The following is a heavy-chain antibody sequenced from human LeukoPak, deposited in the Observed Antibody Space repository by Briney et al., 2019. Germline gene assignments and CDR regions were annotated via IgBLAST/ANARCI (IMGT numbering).Heavy chain of an antibody. D-gene: IGHD5-18*01. CDR1: GGSISSYY. CDR2: IYYSGST. Sequence: PSETLSLTCTVSGGSISSYYWSWIRQPPGKGLEWIGYIYYSGSTYYNPSLKSRVTISVDTSKNQFSLKLSSVTAADTAVYYCAREVGVDPAMVTYYFDYWGQGTLVTVSS. V-gene: IGHV4-59*01. J-gene: IGHJ4*02. CDR3: AREVGVDPAMVTYYFDY.